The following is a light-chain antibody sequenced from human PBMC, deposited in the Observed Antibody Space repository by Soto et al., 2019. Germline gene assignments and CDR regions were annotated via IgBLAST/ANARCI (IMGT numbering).Light chain of an antibody. J-gene: IGKJ2*01. CDR1: QSVSSN. Sequence: EIVMTQSPANLSVSPGERATLSCRASQSVSSNLAWYQQKPGQGPRLLIYGASTRATGIPARFSGSGSGTDFTLTISSLQSEDFAVYYCQQYNKWPPYTFGQGTKVVIK. CDR3: QQYNKWPPYT. V-gene: IGKV3-15*01. CDR2: GAS.